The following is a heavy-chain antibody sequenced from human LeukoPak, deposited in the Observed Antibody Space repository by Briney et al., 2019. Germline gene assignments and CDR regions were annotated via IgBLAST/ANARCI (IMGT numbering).Heavy chain of an antibody. V-gene: IGHV1-24*01. CDR1: GYTLTELS. J-gene: IGHJ5*02. CDR2: FDPEDGET. CDR3: ATVPRKNYDYVWGSYRHGWFDP. D-gene: IGHD3-16*02. Sequence: ASVKVSCKVSGYTLTELSMHWVRQAPGKGLEWMGGFDPEDGETIYAQKFQGRVTMTEDTSTDTAYMELSSLRSEDTAVYYCATVPRKNYDYVWGSYRHGWFDPWGQGTLVTVFS.